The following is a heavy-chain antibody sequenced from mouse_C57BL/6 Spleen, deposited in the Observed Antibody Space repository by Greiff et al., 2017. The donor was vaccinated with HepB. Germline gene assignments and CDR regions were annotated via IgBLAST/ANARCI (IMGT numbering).Heavy chain of an antibody. CDR3: ARFLYPYAMDY. D-gene: IGHD2-12*01. J-gene: IGHJ4*01. CDR2: INPGSGGT. V-gene: IGHV1-54*01. CDR1: GYAFTNYL. Sequence: QVQLQQSGAELVRPGTSVKVSCKASGYAFTNYLIEWVKQRPGQGLEWIGVINPGSGGTNYNEKFKGKATLTADKSSSTAYMQLSSLTSEDSAVYFCARFLYPYAMDYWGQGTSVTVSS.